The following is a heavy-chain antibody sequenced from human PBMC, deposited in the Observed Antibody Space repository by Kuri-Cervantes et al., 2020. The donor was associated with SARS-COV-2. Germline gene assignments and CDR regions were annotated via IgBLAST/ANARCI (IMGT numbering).Heavy chain of an antibody. V-gene: IGHV3-21*01. D-gene: IGHD7-27*01. Sequence: GESLKISCAASGFIFSNAWMNWIRQAPGKGLEWVASIDSGSYYIYHADSVKGRLTISRDNAKTSLYLQMNSLKPEDTAVYYCAREEGGELGEAFDYWGQGALVPSPQ. CDR2: IDSGSYYI. J-gene: IGHJ4*02. CDR1: GFIFSNAW. CDR3: AREEGGELGEAFDY.